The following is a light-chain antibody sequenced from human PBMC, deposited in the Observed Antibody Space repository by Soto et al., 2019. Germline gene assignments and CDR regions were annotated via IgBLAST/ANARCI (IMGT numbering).Light chain of an antibody. CDR2: AAS. CDR3: QYCHNNPT. J-gene: IGKJ3*01. Sequence: IQMTQSPSSLSASVGDRVTITCRASQNINTYLNWYQQKPGKAPKLLIYAASTLQSRAPSRFSGSGAGTASTMTISSVQHEDFEIYYCQYCHNNPTFCPGTKVNIK. CDR1: QNINTY. V-gene: IGKV1-39*01.